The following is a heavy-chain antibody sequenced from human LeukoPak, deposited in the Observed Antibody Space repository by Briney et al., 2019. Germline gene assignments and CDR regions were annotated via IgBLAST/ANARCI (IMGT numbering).Heavy chain of an antibody. CDR3: AKDPGVGALYFDY. J-gene: IGHJ4*02. D-gene: IGHD1-26*01. V-gene: IGHV3-66*01. CDR2: IYSGGST. CDR1: GFTFSSYA. Sequence: GGSLRLSCAASGFTFSSYAISWVRQAPGKGLEWVSVIYSGGSTYYADSVKGRFTISRDNSKNTLYLQMNSLRAEDTAVYYCAKDPGVGALYFDYWGQGTLVTVSS.